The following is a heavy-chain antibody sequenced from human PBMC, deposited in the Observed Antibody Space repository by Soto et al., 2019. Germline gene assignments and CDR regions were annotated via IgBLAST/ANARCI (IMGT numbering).Heavy chain of an antibody. CDR1: GDSISSGDNF. J-gene: IGHJ5*02. D-gene: IGHD2-21*02. CDR2: IYHTGIT. CDR3: ARVGDPNWLDP. Sequence: QVQLQESGPGLVKPSQTLSITCSVFGDSISSGDNFWSWIRQPPGKGLEWIGYIYHTGITYYNPSLQGRVTVSVVTSNNQCSLKLSSVTAAATAVYYCARVGDPNWLDPWGQGTLVTVSS. V-gene: IGHV4-30-4*08.